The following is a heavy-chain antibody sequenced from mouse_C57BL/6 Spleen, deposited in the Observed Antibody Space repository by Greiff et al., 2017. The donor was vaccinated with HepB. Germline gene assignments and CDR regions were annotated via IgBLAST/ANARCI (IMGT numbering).Heavy chain of an antibody. CDR2: ISDGGSYT. V-gene: IGHV5-4*01. Sequence: VQLVESGGGLVKPGGSLKLSCAASGFTFSSYAMSWVRQTPEKRLEWVATISDGGSYTYYPDNVKGRFTISRDNAKNHLYLQMSHLKSEDTAMYYCARDERSSSYYFDDWGQGTTLTVSS. J-gene: IGHJ2*01. CDR1: GFTFSSYA. CDR3: ARDERSSSYYFDD. D-gene: IGHD1-1*01.